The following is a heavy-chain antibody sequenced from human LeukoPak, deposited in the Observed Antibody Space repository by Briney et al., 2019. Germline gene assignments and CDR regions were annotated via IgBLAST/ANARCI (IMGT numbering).Heavy chain of an antibody. CDR1: GFTFSSYW. J-gene: IGHJ5*02. CDR2: IKQDGSEK. V-gene: IGHV3-7*01. D-gene: IGHD4-17*01. Sequence: GGSLRLSCAASGFTFSSYWMSWVRQAPGKGLELVANIKQDGSEKYYVDSVKGRFTISRDNAKNSLYLQMNSLRAEDTAVYYCARSTVTMGGYCVDPWGQGTLVTVSS. CDR3: ARSTVTMGGYCVDP.